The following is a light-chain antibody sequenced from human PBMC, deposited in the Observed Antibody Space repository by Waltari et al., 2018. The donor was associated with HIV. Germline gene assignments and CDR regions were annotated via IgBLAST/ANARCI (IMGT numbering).Light chain of an antibody. CDR1: QSVRSH. J-gene: IGKJ5*01. Sequence: EIVLTQSPATLSLSPGERATVSCRASQSVRSHLAWYKHKPGQSPRLLIYDASNRASGIPARFSGSGSGTDFTLTISSLEPEDFAIYYCEQRANWPSITFGQGTRLEIK. CDR2: DAS. CDR3: EQRANWPSIT. V-gene: IGKV3-11*01.